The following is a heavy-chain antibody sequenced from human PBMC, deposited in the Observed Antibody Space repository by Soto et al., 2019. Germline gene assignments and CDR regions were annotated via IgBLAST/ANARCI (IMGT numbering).Heavy chain of an antibody. CDR3: AITPARHSNPHSPTPPHPNYHYSLDV. D-gene: IGHD6-6*01. CDR1: GGTFSSYT. V-gene: IGHV1-69*02. J-gene: IGHJ6*03. CDR2: IIPILGIA. Sequence: GVSVKVSCKASGGTFSSYTISGVCQAPGQGLEWMGRIIPILGIANYAQKFQGRVTITADKSTSTAYMELSSLRSEDTAVYYCAITPARHSNPHSPTPPHPNYHYSLDVWGKGTPVTLSS.